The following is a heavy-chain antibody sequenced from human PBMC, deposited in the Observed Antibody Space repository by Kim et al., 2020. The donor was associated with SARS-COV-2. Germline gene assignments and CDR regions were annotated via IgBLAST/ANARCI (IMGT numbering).Heavy chain of an antibody. CDR1: GYTFTSYY. CDR2: INPSGGST. CDR3: ARDRVGCSSGSCYFLVDV. D-gene: IGHD2-15*01. Sequence: ASVKVSCKASGYTFTSYYMHWVRQAPGQGLEWMGIINPSGGSTSYAQKFQGRVTMTRDTSTSTVYMELSSLRSEDTAVYYCARDRVGCSSGSCYFLVDVWGQGTTVTVSS. J-gene: IGHJ6*02. V-gene: IGHV1-46*01.